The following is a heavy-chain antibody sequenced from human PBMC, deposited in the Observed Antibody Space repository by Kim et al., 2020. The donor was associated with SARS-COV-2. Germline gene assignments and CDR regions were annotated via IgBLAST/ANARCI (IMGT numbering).Heavy chain of an antibody. CDR1: GGTFSSYA. V-gene: IGHV1-69*13. D-gene: IGHD3-3*01. CDR3: ARDLLSTIFGGTRTTELGYYYYGMDV. Sequence: SVKVSCKASGGTFSSYAISWVRQAPGQGLEWMGGIIPIFGTANYAQKFQGRVTITADESTSTAYMELSSLRSEDTAVYYCARDLLSTIFGGTRTTELGYYYYGMDVWGQGTTVTVSS. J-gene: IGHJ6*02. CDR2: IIPIFGTA.